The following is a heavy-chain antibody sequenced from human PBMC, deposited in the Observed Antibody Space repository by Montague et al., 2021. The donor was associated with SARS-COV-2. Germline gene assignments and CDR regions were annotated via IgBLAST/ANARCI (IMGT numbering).Heavy chain of an antibody. CDR1: GGSISSYSFY. CDR2: IYYSGTS. D-gene: IGHD7-27*01. V-gene: IGHV4-39*01. CDR3: ARPRGVGTYDI. J-gene: IGHJ3*02. Sequence: SETLSLTCTVSGGSISSYSFYWGWIRQPPGMGLEWIVTIYYSGTSYYNPSLKSRVTISVDTSKNQLSLNLISVTAADTAVYYCARPRGVGTYDIWGQGTMVTVSS.